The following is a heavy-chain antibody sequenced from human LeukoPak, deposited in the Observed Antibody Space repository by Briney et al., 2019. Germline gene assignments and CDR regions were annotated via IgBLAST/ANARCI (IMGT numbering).Heavy chain of an antibody. CDR1: GYSFTSYW. Sequence: GESLKISCKASGYSFTSYWIGWVRQIPGKGLEWMGIIDPSDSETRYTPSFQGQVTISVDKSLTTADLQWNSLKASDTAMYYCARQTAMVRAVDYWGKGTLVTVSS. CDR2: IDPSDSET. D-gene: IGHD5-18*01. J-gene: IGHJ4*02. V-gene: IGHV5-51*01. CDR3: ARQTAMVRAVDY.